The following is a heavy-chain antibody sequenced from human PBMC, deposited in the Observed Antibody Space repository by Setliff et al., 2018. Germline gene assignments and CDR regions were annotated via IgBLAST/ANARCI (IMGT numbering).Heavy chain of an antibody. CDR2: MSPVYGIA. J-gene: IGHJ4*02. V-gene: IGHV1-18*01. Sequence: ASVKVSCKTSGYAFITFGMSWVRQAPGQGLEWMGWMSPVYGIANYARKFQGRVTLTADTSTTTTYLELASLRDDDTAVYYCVRGPGPSVVVAIPFDHWGQGSLVTVSS. D-gene: IGHD5-12*01. CDR3: VRGPGPSVVVAIPFDH. CDR1: GYAFITFG.